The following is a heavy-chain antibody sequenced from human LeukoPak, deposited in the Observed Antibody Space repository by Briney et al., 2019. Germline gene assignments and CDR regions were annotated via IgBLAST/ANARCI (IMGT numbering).Heavy chain of an antibody. Sequence: PSETLSLTCTVSGGSISSGGYYWSWIRQPPGKGLEWIGYIYHSGSTYYNPSLKSRVTISVDRSKNQFSLKLSSVTAADTAVYYCASTMGYCSSTSCYVFDYWGQGTLVTVSS. V-gene: IGHV4-30-2*01. CDR1: GGSISSGGYY. J-gene: IGHJ4*02. CDR3: ASTMGYCSSTSCYVFDY. CDR2: IYHSGST. D-gene: IGHD2-2*01.